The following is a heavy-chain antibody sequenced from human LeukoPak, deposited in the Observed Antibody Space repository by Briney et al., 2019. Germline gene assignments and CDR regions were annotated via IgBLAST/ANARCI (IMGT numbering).Heavy chain of an antibody. J-gene: IGHJ6*03. CDR1: GGSISSYY. D-gene: IGHD4-17*01. CDR2: IYYSGST. Sequence: PSETLSLTCTVSGGSISSYYWSWIRQPPGKGLEWIGYIYYSGSTYYNPSLKSRVTISVDTSKNQFSLKLTSVTAADTAVYYCARLRRNYYYMDVWGKGTTVTVSS. CDR3: ARLRRNYYYMDV. V-gene: IGHV4-59*04.